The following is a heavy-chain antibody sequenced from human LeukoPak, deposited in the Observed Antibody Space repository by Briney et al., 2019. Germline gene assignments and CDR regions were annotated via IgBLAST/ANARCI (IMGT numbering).Heavy chain of an antibody. CDR3: ARAYSGYDLIPAY. CDR2: ISTSSTSI. J-gene: IGHJ4*02. D-gene: IGHD5-12*01. CDR1: GLTFRSYS. V-gene: IGHV3-21*01. Sequence: PGGPLRLSCAASGLTFRSYSMNGFRQAPGKGLEWVSSISTSSTSIYSAHSMKGRFTISRDNAKNSPYLQMNSLRAEDTAVYYCARAYSGYDLIPAYWGQGPLVTVSS.